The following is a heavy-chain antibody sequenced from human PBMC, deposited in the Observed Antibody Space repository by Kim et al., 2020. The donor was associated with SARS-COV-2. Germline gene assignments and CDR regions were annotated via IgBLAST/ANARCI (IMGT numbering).Heavy chain of an antibody. J-gene: IGHJ5*02. CDR2: ISGNADGGKL. CDR1: GFTFSNFW. V-gene: IGHV3-15*01. Sequence: GGSLRLSCAASGFTFSNFWMSWVRQAPGKGLEWVSRISGNADGGKLDYSETGKSSFTIAKGNYQNSLQLKRKSPKAEDTYYCFYTYYQEGSLWSLGQGTL. CDR3: TYYQEGSLWS. D-gene: IGHD3-3*01.